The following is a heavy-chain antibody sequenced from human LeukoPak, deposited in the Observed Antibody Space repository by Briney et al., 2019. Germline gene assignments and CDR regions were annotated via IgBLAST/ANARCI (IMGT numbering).Heavy chain of an antibody. Sequence: SETLSLICAVYGGSFSGYYWSWIRQPPGKGLEWIGEINHSGSTNYNPSLKSRVTISVDTSKNQFSLKLSSVTAADTAVYYCARGPLTGYYDFDYWGQGTLVTVSS. D-gene: IGHD3-9*01. J-gene: IGHJ4*02. CDR2: INHSGST. CDR3: ARGPLTGYYDFDY. V-gene: IGHV4-34*01. CDR1: GGSFSGYY.